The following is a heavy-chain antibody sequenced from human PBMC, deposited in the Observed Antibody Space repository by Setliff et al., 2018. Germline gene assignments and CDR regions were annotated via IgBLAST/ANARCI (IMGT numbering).Heavy chain of an antibody. V-gene: IGHV4-4*07. CDR1: GGSISNYY. CDR3: ARKGISALSGAFDM. J-gene: IGHJ3*02. D-gene: IGHD1-26*01. CDR2: IYTSGST. Sequence: SETLSLTCTVSGGSISNYYWSWIRQPAGKGLEWIGRIYTSGSTNYNPSLKSRVTMSVDTSKNQFSLKLSSVTAADTAVYYCARKGISALSGAFDMWGQGTMVTLS.